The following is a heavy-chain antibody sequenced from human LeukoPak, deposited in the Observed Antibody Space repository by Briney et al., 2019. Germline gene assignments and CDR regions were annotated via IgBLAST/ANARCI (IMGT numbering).Heavy chain of an antibody. J-gene: IGHJ4*02. CDR3: ARDPPTMVRGVITGLDY. D-gene: IGHD3-10*01. CDR1: GYTFTGYY. Sequence: ASVKVSCKASGYTFTGYYMHWVRQAPGQGLEWMGRINPNSGGTNYAQKFQGRVTMTRDTSISTAYMELSRLRSDDTAVYYCARDPPTMVRGVITGLDYWGQGTLVTVPS. V-gene: IGHV1-2*06. CDR2: INPNSGGT.